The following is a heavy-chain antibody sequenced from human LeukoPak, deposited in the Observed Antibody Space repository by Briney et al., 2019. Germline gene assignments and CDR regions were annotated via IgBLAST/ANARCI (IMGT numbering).Heavy chain of an antibody. CDR1: GFTFSAYE. Sequence: GGSLRLSCAASGFTFSAYEMNWVRQAPGKGLEWVSYIGSSGSTVYYADSVKGRFTISRDNAKNSLYLQMNSLRAEDTAVYYCARDKGHYGSGSYNPFDYWGQGTLVIVSS. V-gene: IGHV3-48*03. CDR2: IGSSGSTV. D-gene: IGHD3-10*01. CDR3: ARDKGHYGSGSYNPFDY. J-gene: IGHJ4*02.